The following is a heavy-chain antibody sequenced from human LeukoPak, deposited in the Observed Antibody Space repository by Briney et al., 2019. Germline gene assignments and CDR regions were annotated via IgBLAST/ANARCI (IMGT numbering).Heavy chain of an antibody. D-gene: IGHD3-3*01. CDR2: IYYSGST. J-gene: IGHJ6*02. CDR3: ARFKIFGVVRYYYYGMDV. Sequence: SETLSLTCTVSGGSISSYYWSWIRQPPGKGLEWIGYIYYSGSTNYNPSLKSRVTISVDTSKNQFSLKLSSVTAADTAVYYCARFKIFGVVRYYYYGMDVWGQGTTVTVSS. CDR1: GGSISSYY. V-gene: IGHV4-59*12.